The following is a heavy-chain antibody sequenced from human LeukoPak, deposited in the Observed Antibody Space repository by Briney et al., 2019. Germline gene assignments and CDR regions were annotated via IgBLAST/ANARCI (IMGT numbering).Heavy chain of an antibody. V-gene: IGHV1-8*01. D-gene: IGHD5-18*01. CDR2: MNPNSGNT. CDR1: GYTFTSYD. Sequence: ASVKVSCKASGYTFTSYDINWVRQAPGQGLEWMGWMNPNSGNTGYAQKFQGRVTMTRNTSISTAYMELSSLRSEDTAVYYCARGGDTAMPHYYYYGMGVWGQGTTVTVSS. CDR3: ARGGDTAMPHYYYYGMGV. J-gene: IGHJ6*02.